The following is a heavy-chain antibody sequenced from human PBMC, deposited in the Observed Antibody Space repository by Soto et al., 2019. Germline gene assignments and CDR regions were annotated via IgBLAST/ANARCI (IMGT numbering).Heavy chain of an antibody. Sequence: ASVKVSCKASGYAFTSYGISWVRQAPGQGLEWMGWISAYNGNTNYAQKLQGRVTMTTDTSTSTAYMELRSLRSDDTAVYYCARDRRVLRFLEWLRYWYFDLWGRGTLVTVSS. CDR3: ARDRRVLRFLEWLRYWYFDL. CDR2: ISAYNGNT. CDR1: GYAFTSYG. D-gene: IGHD3-3*01. V-gene: IGHV1-18*04. J-gene: IGHJ2*01.